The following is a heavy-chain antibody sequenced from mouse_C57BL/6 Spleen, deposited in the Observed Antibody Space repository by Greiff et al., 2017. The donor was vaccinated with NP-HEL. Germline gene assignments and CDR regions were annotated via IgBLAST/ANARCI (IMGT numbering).Heavy chain of an antibody. Sequence: EVQLQQSGPELVKPGASVKISCKASGYSFTGYYMNWVKQSPEKSLEWIGEINPSTGGTTYNQKFKAKATLTVDKSSSTAYMQLKSLTSEDSAVYYCARRGSITTGDYWGQGTTLTVSS. D-gene: IGHD1-1*01. CDR1: GYSFTGYY. CDR3: ARRGSITTGDY. J-gene: IGHJ2*01. CDR2: INPSTGGT. V-gene: IGHV1-42*01.